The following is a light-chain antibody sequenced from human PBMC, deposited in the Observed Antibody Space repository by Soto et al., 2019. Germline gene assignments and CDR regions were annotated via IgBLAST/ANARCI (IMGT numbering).Light chain of an antibody. CDR1: RGISSF. CDR2: AAS. J-gene: IGKJ5*01. Sequence: DIQLTQSPFFLSASVGDRVTITCRASRGISSFLVWYQQKAGKAPKSLIYAASTLQSGVPSRFSGSGSGTEFTLTISSLQPDDSATYYCRQHDSYPITFGQGTRLDIK. CDR3: RQHDSYPIT. V-gene: IGKV1-9*01.